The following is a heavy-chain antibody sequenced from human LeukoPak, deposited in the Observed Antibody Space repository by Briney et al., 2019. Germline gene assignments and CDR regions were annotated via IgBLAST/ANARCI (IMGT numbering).Heavy chain of an antibody. Sequence: SETLSLTCAVYGGSFSGYYWSWIRQPPGKGLEWIGEINHSGSTNYNPSLKSRVTISVDTSKNQFSLKLSSVTAADTAVYYCARQYYDFWSGYPNRLYYYYYYMDVWGKGTTVTVSS. V-gene: IGHV4-34*01. J-gene: IGHJ6*03. CDR3: ARQYYDFWSGYPNRLYYYYYYMDV. D-gene: IGHD3-3*01. CDR2: INHSGST. CDR1: GGSFSGYY.